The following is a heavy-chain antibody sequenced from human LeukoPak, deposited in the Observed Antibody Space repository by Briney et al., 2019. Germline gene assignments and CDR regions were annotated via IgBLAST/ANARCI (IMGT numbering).Heavy chain of an antibody. CDR3: ARAYCSSTSCYPFDY. V-gene: IGHV3-30-3*01. D-gene: IGHD2-2*01. CDR1: GFTFSSYA. J-gene: IGHJ4*02. CDR2: ISYDGSNK. Sequence: GGSLRLSCAASGFTFSSYAMHWVRQAPGKGLEWVAVISYDGSNKYYADSVKGRFTISRDNSKNTLYLQMNSLRAEDTAVYYCARAYCSSTSCYPFDYWGQGTLVTVSP.